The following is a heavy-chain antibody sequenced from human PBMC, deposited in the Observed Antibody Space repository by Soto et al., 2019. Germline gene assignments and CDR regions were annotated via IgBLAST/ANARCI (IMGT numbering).Heavy chain of an antibody. V-gene: IGHV1-69*13. CDR2: IIPIFGTA. D-gene: IGHD2-15*01. J-gene: IGHJ6*02. CDR3: AREECSGGNCYSGLYYYYYGMDV. CDR1: GGTFSSYA. Sequence: ASVKVSCKASGGTFSSYAISWVRQAPGQGLEWMGGIIPIFGTANYAQKFQGRVTITADESTSTAYMELSSLRSEDTAVYYCAREECSGGNCYSGLYYYYYGMDVWGQGTTVTVSS.